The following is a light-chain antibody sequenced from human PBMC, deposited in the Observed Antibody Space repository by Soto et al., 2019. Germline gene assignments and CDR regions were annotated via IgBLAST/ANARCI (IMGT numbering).Light chain of an antibody. V-gene: IGKV3-15*01. J-gene: IGKJ4*01. CDR2: GTS. CDR1: QSVSSN. Sequence: EIVMTQSPATLSESRGERATLSCRASQSVSSNLAWYQQKRGQAPRLLIYGTSTRATGIPARFSGSGSGTEFTLTISSLQSEDFAVYYCQQYNKWPLTFGGGTKVEIK. CDR3: QQYNKWPLT.